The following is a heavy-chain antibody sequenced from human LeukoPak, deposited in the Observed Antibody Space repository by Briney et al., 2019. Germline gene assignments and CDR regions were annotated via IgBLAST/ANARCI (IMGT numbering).Heavy chain of an antibody. D-gene: IGHD3-16*01. CDR1: GFTFSGHW. J-gene: IGHJ1*01. CDR3: GRAFPPLRTSSAGDL. CDR2: ISGRSSHV. Sequence: GGSLRLSCAASGFTFSGHWMSWVRQAPGKGLEWVSAISGRSSHVYYGESVKGRFTISRDNAKNSLYLQLDSLGVEDTAVYYCGRAFPPLRTSSAGDLWGQGTLVTVSS. V-gene: IGHV3-21*01.